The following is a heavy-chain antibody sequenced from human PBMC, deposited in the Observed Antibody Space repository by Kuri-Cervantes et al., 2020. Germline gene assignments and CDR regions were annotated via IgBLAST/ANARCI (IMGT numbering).Heavy chain of an antibody. CDR3: ASPWAATMVRGYGMDV. CDR1: GFTFSNYA. D-gene: IGHD3-10*01. V-gene: IGHV3-23*01. CDR2: ISGSGGST. Sequence: GESLKISCASSGFTFSNYAMNWVRQAPGKGLEWVSAISGSGGSTYYADSVKGRFTISRDNSKNTLYLQMNSLRAEDTAVYYCASPWAATMVRGYGMDVWGQGTTVTFSS. J-gene: IGHJ6*02.